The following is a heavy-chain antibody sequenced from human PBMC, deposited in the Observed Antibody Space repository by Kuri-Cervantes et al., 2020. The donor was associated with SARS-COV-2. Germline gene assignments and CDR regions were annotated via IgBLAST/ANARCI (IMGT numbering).Heavy chain of an antibody. CDR1: GFTFTTYA. CDR3: ARDPTAHYDFWTGYYGNNWFDP. D-gene: IGHD3-3*01. V-gene: IGHV3-23*01. Sequence: GESLKISCAASGFTFTTYAMTWVRQAPGKGLEWVSDITGSGGATRYADSVKGRFTISRDNAKNTVYLQMNSLRAEDTAVYYCARDPTAHYDFWTGYYGNNWFDPWGQGTLVTVSS. J-gene: IGHJ5*02. CDR2: ITGSGGAT.